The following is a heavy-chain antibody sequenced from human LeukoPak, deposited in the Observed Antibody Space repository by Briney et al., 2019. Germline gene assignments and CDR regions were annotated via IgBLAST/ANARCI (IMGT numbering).Heavy chain of an antibody. D-gene: IGHD3-22*01. CDR1: GFTFSDYY. CDR3: ARSRGELLLYYYGMDV. J-gene: IGHJ6*02. V-gene: IGHV3-11*01. Sequence: GGSLRLSCAASGFTFSDYYMSWIRQAPGKGLEWVSYISSSGSTIYYADSVKGRFTISRDNAKNSLYLQMNSLRAEDTAVYYCARSRGELLLYYYGMDVWGQGTTVTVSS. CDR2: ISSSGSTI.